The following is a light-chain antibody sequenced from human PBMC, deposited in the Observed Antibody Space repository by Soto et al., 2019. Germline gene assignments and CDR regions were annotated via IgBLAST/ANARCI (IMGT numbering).Light chain of an antibody. CDR2: WAS. J-gene: IGKJ1*01. CDR3: QQYYSIPRT. Sequence: DIVMTQYPDSLALSLGETATINCKSSQSVLYASNNKNYLAWYQQKPGEPPKLLIYWASTRDTGVPDRFSGSGSGTDFTLTISSLQAEDVAVYHCQQYYSIPRTFGQGTKVEIK. V-gene: IGKV4-1*01. CDR1: QSVLYASNNKNY.